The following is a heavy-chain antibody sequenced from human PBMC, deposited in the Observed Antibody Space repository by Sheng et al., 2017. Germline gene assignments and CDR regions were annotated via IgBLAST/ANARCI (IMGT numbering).Heavy chain of an antibody. CDR2: SLIVGAP. D-gene: IGHD5-18*01. CDR3: ARGSDGSDGYYSSDY. Sequence: QVQLQESGPGLAKPFGDPCPLTCTVSGGSISSSSYHWVWMRQPPGRGWSGLGVSLIVGAPTTTPVPQERVTIXVDTSKTQFSLRLTSVTASDTAVYFCARGSDGSDGYYSSDYWGQGTLVTVTS. J-gene: IGHJ4*02. V-gene: IGHV4-39*07. CDR1: GGSISSSSYH.